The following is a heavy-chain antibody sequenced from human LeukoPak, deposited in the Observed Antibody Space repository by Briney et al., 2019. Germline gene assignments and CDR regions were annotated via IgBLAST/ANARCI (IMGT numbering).Heavy chain of an antibody. V-gene: IGHV3-30*18. Sequence: GGSLRLSCAASGFTFSNYGMHWVRQAPGKGLEWVAVISYDGSNKYYADSVKGRFTISRDNSRNTLYLQMDSLRGDDTAVYYCAKSMATTYYFGSWGQGTLVTVSS. CDR1: GFTFSNYG. D-gene: IGHD5-24*01. CDR3: AKSMATTYYFGS. CDR2: ISYDGSNK. J-gene: IGHJ4*02.